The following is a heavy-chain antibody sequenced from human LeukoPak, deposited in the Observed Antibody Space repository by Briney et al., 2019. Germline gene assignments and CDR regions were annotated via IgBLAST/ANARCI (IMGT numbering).Heavy chain of an antibody. CDR1: DFTFASTY. V-gene: IGHV3-53*01. D-gene: IGHD5-24*01. J-gene: IGHJ4*02. CDR3: ARAVTDGYSLDFYFDF. Sequence: GGPLRLSCAAYDFTFASTYMRWLRKAPGKGLEWVSTIYRRGNTFYADLLKGRFTISRDTSMNTLNLAKNSLGGEDMAVYYCARAVTDGYSLDFYFDFWGQGTLVTVSS. CDR2: IYRRGNT.